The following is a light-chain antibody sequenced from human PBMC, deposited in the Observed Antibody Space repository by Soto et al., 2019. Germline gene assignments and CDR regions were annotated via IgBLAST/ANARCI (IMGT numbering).Light chain of an antibody. J-gene: IGLJ2*01. V-gene: IGLV1-51*02. CDR1: SSNIGNNY. CDR2: EDD. CDR3: GTWDSSLSAGV. Sequence: QSVLTQPPSVSAAPGQRVTISCSGSSSNIGNNYVSWYHQFPGTAPKLLIWEDDNRPPGIPDRFSGSKSGSSATLAITGIQTGDEADYYCGTWDSSLSAGVFGGGTKLTVL.